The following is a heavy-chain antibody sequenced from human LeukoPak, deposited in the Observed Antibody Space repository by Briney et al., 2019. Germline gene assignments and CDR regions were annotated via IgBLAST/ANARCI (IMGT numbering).Heavy chain of an antibody. CDR2: IGGSGSST. J-gene: IGHJ6*02. D-gene: IGHD1-26*01. CDR3: AKPVSGTSYYDMDV. Sequence: GGSLRLSCAASGLNFNEHGMNWVRQVPGKGLEWVSVIGGSGSSTYYADSVKGRFSISRDNSKNTLFLQMNSLRAEDTAVYYCAKPVSGTSYYDMDVWGQGTTVTVSS. V-gene: IGHV3-23*01. CDR1: GLNFNEHG.